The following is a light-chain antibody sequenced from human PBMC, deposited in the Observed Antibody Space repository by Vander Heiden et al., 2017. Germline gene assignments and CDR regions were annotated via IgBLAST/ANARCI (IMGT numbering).Light chain of an antibody. J-gene: IGKJ2*01. CDR3: QQSDSTPHT. CDR1: QSISSY. Sequence: DIQMTQFPSSLSASVGDRVTITCRASQSISSYLNWYQQKPGKAPKLLIYAASSLQSGVPSRFSGSGSGTDFTLTISSLQPEDFATYYCQQSDSTPHTFGQGTKLEIK. CDR2: AAS. V-gene: IGKV1-39*01.